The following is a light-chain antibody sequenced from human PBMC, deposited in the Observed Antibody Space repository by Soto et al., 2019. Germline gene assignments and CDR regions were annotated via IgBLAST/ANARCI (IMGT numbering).Light chain of an antibody. V-gene: IGKV1-39*01. CDR3: QQVHSYPLT. Sequence: DIQMTQTPSSLSASVGDRFTITCRASQSISSYLNWYQQKQGKXPKXXIYAASTLQSGVPARFRGSGSGTDLTITISSLQPEDFETYYCQQVHSYPLTFGGGTKVDIK. CDR1: QSISSY. J-gene: IGKJ4*01. CDR2: AAS.